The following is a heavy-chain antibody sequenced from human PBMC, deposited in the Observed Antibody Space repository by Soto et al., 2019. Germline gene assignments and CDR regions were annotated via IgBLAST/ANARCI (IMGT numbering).Heavy chain of an antibody. CDR3: ARLSVVRGVIITQIDY. J-gene: IGHJ4*02. D-gene: IGHD3-10*01. CDR2: IYPGDSDT. CDR1: GYSFTSYW. V-gene: IGHV5-51*01. Sequence: PGESQKISCKGSGYSFTSYWIGWVRQMPGKGLEWMGIIYPGDSDTRYSPSFQGQVTISADKSISTAYLQWSSLKASDTAMYYCARLSVVRGVIITQIDYWGQGTLVTVSS.